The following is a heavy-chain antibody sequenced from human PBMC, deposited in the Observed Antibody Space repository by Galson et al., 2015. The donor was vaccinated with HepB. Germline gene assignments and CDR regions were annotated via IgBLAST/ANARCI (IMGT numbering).Heavy chain of an antibody. V-gene: IGHV3-33*06. Sequence: SLRLSCAASGFTFTNYGIHWVRQAPGKGLEWVAVIWYDGNSKQYADSVKGRFTISRDNSKNTLFLQLNSLRAEDTAVYYCAKDRSSSYFIGWFESWGQGTLVTVSS. CDR2: IWYDGNSK. D-gene: IGHD6-13*01. J-gene: IGHJ5*01. CDR3: AKDRSSSYFIGWFES. CDR1: GFTFTNYG.